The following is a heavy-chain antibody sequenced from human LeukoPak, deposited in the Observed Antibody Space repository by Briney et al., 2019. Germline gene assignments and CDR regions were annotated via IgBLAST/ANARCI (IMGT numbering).Heavy chain of an antibody. V-gene: IGHV3-23*01. D-gene: IGHD1-26*01. CDR1: GFTFSSYP. CDR2: ICGSGGST. CDR3: AKPDQGGSYDYDYYMDV. J-gene: IGHJ6*03. Sequence: GGSLRLSCAASGFTFSSYPMSWVRQAPGKGLEWVSSICGSGGSTYYADSVKGRFTISRDNSKNTLYLQMNSLRAEDTAVYYCAKPDQGGSYDYDYYMDVWGKGTTVTVSS.